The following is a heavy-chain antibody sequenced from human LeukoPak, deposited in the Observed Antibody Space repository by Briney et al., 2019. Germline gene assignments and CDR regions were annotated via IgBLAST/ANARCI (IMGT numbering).Heavy chain of an antibody. D-gene: IGHD3-3*01. CDR1: GGTFSNYA. CDR2: IIPIFGTA. V-gene: IGHV1-69*05. CDR3: AAWYYDFWSGYQPVGYYFDY. J-gene: IGHJ4*02. Sequence: ASVKVSCKASGGTFSNYAISWGRHAPGQGLEWMGRIIPIFGTANYAQKFQGRVTITTDESTSTAYMELSSLRSEDTAVYYCAAWYYDFWSGYQPVGYYFDYWGQGTLVTVSS.